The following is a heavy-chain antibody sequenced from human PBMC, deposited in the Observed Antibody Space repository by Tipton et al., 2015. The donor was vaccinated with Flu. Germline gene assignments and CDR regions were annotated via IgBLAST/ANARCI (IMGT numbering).Heavy chain of an antibody. CDR2: IWYDGSNK. CDR3: AKDANYYGSGGYSEY. D-gene: IGHD3-10*01. V-gene: IGHV3-33*06. CDR1: GFTFSSYG. Sequence: SLRLSCAASGFTFSSYGMHWVRQAPGKGLEWVAVIWYDGSNKYYADSVKGRFTISRDNSKNTLYLQMNSLRAEDTAVYYCAKDANYYGSGGYSEYWGQGTLVTVSS. J-gene: IGHJ4*02.